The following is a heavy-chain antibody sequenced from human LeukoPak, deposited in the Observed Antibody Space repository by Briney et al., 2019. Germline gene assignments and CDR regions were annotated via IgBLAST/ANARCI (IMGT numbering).Heavy chain of an antibody. V-gene: IGHV3-21*01. CDR2: ISSSSTYI. CDR1: GFTFSIYG. CDR3: ARGGVWFGELSDY. J-gene: IGHJ4*02. D-gene: IGHD3-10*01. Sequence: GGSLRLSCAASGFTFSIYGMNWVRQAPGKGLEWVSLISSSSTYIYYADSVKGRFTISRDNAKNSLYLQMNSLRAEDTAVYYCARGGVWFGELSDYWGQGTQVTVSS.